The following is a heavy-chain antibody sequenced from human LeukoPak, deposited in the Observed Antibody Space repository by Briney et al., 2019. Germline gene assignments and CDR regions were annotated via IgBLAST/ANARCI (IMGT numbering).Heavy chain of an antibody. J-gene: IGHJ4*02. CDR2: IYSGGST. Sequence: PGGSLRLSCAASGFTVSGNYMSWVRQAPGKWLEWVSVIYSGGSTYYADSVKGRFTISRDNSKNTLYLQMNSLRAEDTAVYYCAREVGPYDSSGSFDYWGQGTRVTVSS. D-gene: IGHD3-22*01. V-gene: IGHV3-66*02. CDR1: GFTVSGNY. CDR3: AREVGPYDSSGSFDY.